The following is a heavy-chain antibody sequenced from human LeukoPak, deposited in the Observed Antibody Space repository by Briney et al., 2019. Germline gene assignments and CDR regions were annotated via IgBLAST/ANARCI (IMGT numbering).Heavy chain of an antibody. D-gene: IGHD3-3*01. CDR3: ARVMGGYGGEVITSPFDY. Sequence: QTGGSLRLSCAASGFTFISYWMHWVRQAPGKGLVWVSRINSDGSSTSYADSVKGRFTTSRDNAKNTLYLQMNTLRAEDTAVYYCARVMGGYGGEVITSPFDYWGQGTLVTVSS. V-gene: IGHV3-74*01. CDR2: INSDGSST. CDR1: GFTFISYW. J-gene: IGHJ4*02.